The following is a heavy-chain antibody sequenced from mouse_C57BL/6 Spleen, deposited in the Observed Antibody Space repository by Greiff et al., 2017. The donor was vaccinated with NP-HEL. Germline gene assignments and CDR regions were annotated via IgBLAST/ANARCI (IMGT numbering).Heavy chain of an antibody. J-gene: IGHJ4*01. Sequence: VQLQQPGAELVKPGASVKLSCKASGYTFTSYWMHWVKQRPGQGLEWIGMIHPNSGSTNYNEKFKSEATLTVDKSSSTAYMQLSSLTSEDSAVYYCARSRTGRYAMDYWGQGTSVTVSS. CDR1: GYTFTSYW. CDR3: ARSRTGRYAMDY. V-gene: IGHV1-64*01. D-gene: IGHD4-1*01. CDR2: IHPNSGST.